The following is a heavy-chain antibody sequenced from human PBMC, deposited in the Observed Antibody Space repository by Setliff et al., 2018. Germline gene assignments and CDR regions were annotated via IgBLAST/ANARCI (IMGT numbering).Heavy chain of an antibody. CDR2: IHPADYDT. CDR1: GSGFTDLW. Sequence: GESLKISCKVSGSGFTDLWIAWVRQTPGKGLEWMGIIHPADYDTRYSPSLQGQVTFSLDTSVSTAYLQISSLKAEDTAVYYCARGGDIITIFGVVTPDFYYYMDVWGTGTTVTVSS. J-gene: IGHJ6*03. D-gene: IGHD3-3*01. V-gene: IGHV5-51*01. CDR3: ARGGDIITIFGVVTPDFYYYMDV.